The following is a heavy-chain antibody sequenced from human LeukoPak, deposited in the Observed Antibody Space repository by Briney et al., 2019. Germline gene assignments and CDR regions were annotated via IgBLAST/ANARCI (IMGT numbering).Heavy chain of an antibody. CDR2: IYYSGST. V-gene: IGHV4-59*01. CDR1: GGSISSYY. D-gene: IGHD5-18*01. CDR3: ARGFHSYDAFDI. Sequence: PPETLSLTCTVSGGSISSYYWSWIRQPPGKGLEWIGYIYYSGSTNYNPSLKSRVTISVDTSKNQFSLKLSSVTAADTAVYYCARGFHSYDAFDIWGQGTMVTVSS. J-gene: IGHJ3*02.